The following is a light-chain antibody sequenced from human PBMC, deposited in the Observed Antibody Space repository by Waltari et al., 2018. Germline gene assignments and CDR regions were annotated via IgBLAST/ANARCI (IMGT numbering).Light chain of an antibody. J-gene: IGLJ1*01. CDR1: NYGRKT. Sequence: SYVLSPPPSVSVAPGHTARLTCGGNNYGRKTLHRHQQKPGQTPVVVISYDSDRPSGIPNRFSGSNSGNTATLTISRVEAGDEADYDCQVWDSSRDHGVFGTGTKVTVL. CDR3: QVWDSSRDHGV. CDR2: YDS. V-gene: IGLV3-21*04.